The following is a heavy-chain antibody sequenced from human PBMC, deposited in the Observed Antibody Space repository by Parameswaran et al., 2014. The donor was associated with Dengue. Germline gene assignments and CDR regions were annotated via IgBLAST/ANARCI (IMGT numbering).Heavy chain of an antibody. J-gene: IGHJ4*02. D-gene: IGHD3-16*01. CDR3: AKSLGGGEYFDY. V-gene: IGHV3-9*01. CDR1: GFTFNDYA. Sequence: SLKISCAASGFTFNDYAIHWVRQAPGKGLEWVSGISWNSGTIAYADSVKGRFTISRDNAKNSLYLQMNSLRADDTALYYCAKSLGGGEYFDYWGQGTLVTVSS. CDR2: ISWNSGTI.